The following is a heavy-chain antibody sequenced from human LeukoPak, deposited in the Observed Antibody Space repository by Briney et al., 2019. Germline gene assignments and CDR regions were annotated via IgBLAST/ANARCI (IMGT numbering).Heavy chain of an antibody. CDR2: ISGSGGST. Sequence: GGSLRLSCAASGFTFSSYAMSWVRQAPGKGLERVSAISGSGGSTYYADSVKGRFTISRDNSKNTLYLQMNSLRAEDTAVYYCARDRVLGGIDYWGQGTLVTVSS. CDR1: GFTFSSYA. J-gene: IGHJ4*02. CDR3: ARDRVLGGIDY. V-gene: IGHV3-23*01. D-gene: IGHD1-1*01.